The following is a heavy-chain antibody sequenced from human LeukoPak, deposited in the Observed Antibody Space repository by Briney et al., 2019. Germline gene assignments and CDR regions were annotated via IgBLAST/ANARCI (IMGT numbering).Heavy chain of an antibody. CDR1: GYSFTSYD. D-gene: IGHD2-15*01. V-gene: IGHV1-8*02. J-gene: IGHJ4*02. CDR3: ARLGYCSGGSCYILGF. Sequence: ASVKVSCNASGYSFTSYDINWVRQATGQGLEWMGWMNPNSGNTGYAQKFQGRVTMTRNTSISTAYMELSSLRSEDTAVYYCARLGYCSGGSCYILGFWGQGTLVTVSS. CDR2: MNPNSGNT.